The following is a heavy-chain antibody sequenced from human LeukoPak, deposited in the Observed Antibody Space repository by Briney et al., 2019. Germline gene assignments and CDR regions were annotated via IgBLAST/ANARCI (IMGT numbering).Heavy chain of an antibody. CDR2: VYYSGST. CDR3: ARLIGVTGQKYFDY. Sequence: SGTLSLTCTVSGGSFEHYFWSWIRQPPGKGLEWIGYVYYSGSTDYSPSLKSRLTISADTSKNQFFLKLSSVTAADTAVYYCARLIGVTGQKYFDYWGQGTPVTVSA. D-gene: IGHD2-21*02. CDR1: GGSFEHYF. V-gene: IGHV4-59*01. J-gene: IGHJ4*02.